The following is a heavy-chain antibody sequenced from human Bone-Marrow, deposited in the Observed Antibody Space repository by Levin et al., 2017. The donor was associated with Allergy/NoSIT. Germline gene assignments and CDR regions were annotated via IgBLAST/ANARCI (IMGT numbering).Heavy chain of an antibody. CDR3: ARGGFTYGHLTY. CDR2: IYYSGRT. D-gene: IGHD5-18*01. J-gene: IGHJ4*01. Sequence: SQTLSLPCNVSGGSINSGDYYWTWIRQPPGKALEWIGYIYYSGRTHYNPSLKSRLTISADTSKNQFSVTLSSVTAADTAVYYCARGGFTYGHLTYWGHGTLVTVSS. CDR1: GGSINSGDYY. V-gene: IGHV4-30-4*01.